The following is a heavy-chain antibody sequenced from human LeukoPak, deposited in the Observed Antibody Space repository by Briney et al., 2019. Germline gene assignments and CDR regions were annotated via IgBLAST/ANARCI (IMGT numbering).Heavy chain of an antibody. CDR1: GYSISSGYY. V-gene: IGHV4-38-2*02. J-gene: IGHJ4*02. CDR2: IYHSGST. Sequence: SETLSLTCAVSGYSISSGYYWGWIRQPPGKWLEWIGSIYHSGSTYYNPSLKSRVTISVDTSKNQFSLKLSSVTAADTAVYYCARDSYAKRDYWGQGTLVTVSS. D-gene: IGHD2-2*01. CDR3: ARDSYAKRDY.